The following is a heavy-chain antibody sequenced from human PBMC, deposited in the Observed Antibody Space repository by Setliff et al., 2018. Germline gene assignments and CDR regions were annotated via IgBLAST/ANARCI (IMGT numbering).Heavy chain of an antibody. D-gene: IGHD4-17*01. CDR3: ARGNGDYFDY. CDR1: GGSISSHY. J-gene: IGHJ4*02. V-gene: IGHV4-4*09. Sequence: SETLSLTCTVSGGSISSHYWSWIRQPPGKGLEWIGYIYHSGSTYYNPSLKSRVTISLDRSKNQFSLKLSSMTAADTAVYYCARGNGDYFDYWGQETLVTVSS. CDR2: IYHSGST.